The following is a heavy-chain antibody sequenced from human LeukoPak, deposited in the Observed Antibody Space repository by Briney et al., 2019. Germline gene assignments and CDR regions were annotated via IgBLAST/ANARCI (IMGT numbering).Heavy chain of an antibody. CDR3: AQGENFYFGSGTYQPH. CDR1: GFTFNAYA. J-gene: IGHJ4*02. V-gene: IGHV3-23*01. Sequence: TGGSLRLSCAGSGFTFNAYAMNWVRQAPGEGLDWVSGISGRGDDTFYADSVKGRFTISRDNSRNKLFLQMNSLRPDDTAIYYCAQGENFYFGSGTYQPHWGQGTLVTVSS. CDR2: ISGRGDDT. D-gene: IGHD3-10*01.